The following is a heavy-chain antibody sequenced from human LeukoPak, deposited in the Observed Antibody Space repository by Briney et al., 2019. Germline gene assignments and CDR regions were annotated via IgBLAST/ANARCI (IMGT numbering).Heavy chain of an antibody. CDR3: AREGCSGGSCTPFDI. J-gene: IGHJ3*02. CDR2: IYSSGTT. V-gene: IGHV4-59*01. CDR1: GGSISSYY. Sequence: PSETLSLTCTVSGGSISSYYWSWIRQPPGKGLEWIGYIYSSGTTNYNPSLKSRVTISVDTSKNQFSLKLSSVTAADTAVYYCAREGCSGGSCTPFDIWGQGTMVNVSS. D-gene: IGHD2-15*01.